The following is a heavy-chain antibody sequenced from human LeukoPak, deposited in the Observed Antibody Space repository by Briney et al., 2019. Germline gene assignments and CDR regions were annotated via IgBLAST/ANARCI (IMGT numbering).Heavy chain of an antibody. D-gene: IGHD3-10*01. CDR1: GGSISGDGYH. V-gene: IGHV4-39*01. J-gene: IGHJ6*02. CDR3: ARTSHSGYMVRGVLYYGMDV. Sequence: SETLSLTCSVSGGSISGDGYHWGWIRRPPGKGLEWIGGIHYSGSTCYKTSLKSRVTIDVDTSKNQFSLKLSSVTAADTAVYYCARTSHSGYMVRGVLYYGMDVWGQGTTVTVSS. CDR2: IHYSGST.